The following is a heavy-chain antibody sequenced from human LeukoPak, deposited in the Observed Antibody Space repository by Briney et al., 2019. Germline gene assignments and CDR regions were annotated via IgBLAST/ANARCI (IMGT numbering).Heavy chain of an antibody. CDR1: GGSISSYY. Sequence: SETLSPTCTVSGGSISSYYWSWIRQPPGKGLEWIGYIYYSGSTNYNPSLKSRVTISVDTSKNQFSLKLSSVTAADTAVYYCARAGNYYDSSGYLDYWGQGTLVTVSS. D-gene: IGHD3-22*01. J-gene: IGHJ4*02. CDR3: ARAGNYYDSSGYLDY. CDR2: IYYSGST. V-gene: IGHV4-59*01.